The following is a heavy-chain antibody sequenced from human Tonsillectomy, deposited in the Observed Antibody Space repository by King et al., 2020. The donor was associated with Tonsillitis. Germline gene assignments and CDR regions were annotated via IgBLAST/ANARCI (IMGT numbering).Heavy chain of an antibody. CDR3: ARWGYWNDAFDM. J-gene: IGHJ3*02. V-gene: IGHV4-34*01. CDR2: IDHSGSA. Sequence: VQLQQWGAGLLKPSETLSLTCGVYGGSLSGYYWNWIRQPPGKGLEWVGEIDHSGSANYNPSLKSRVTISGDMSKNQFSLILTSVTAADTAVYYCARWGYWNDAFDMWGQGTMVAVSS. D-gene: IGHD1-1*01. CDR1: GGSLSGYY.